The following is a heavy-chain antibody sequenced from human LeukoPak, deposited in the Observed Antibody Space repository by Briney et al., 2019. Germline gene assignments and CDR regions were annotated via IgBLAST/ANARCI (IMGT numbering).Heavy chain of an antibody. D-gene: IGHD7-27*01. CDR1: GGSISSGGYY. J-gene: IGHJ6*02. V-gene: IGHV4-31*03. CDR3: ARDSNWDYYYYYGMDV. Sequence: SQTLSLTCTVSGGSISSGGYYWSCIRQHPGKGLEWIVYIYYSGSTYYNPSLKSRVTISVDTSKNQFSLKLSSVTAADTAVYYCARDSNWDYYYYYGMDVWGQGTTVTVSS. CDR2: IYYSGST.